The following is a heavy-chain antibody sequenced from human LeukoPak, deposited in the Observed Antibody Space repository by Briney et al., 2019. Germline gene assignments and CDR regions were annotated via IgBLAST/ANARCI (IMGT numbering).Heavy chain of an antibody. CDR2: IKEDGTET. J-gene: IGHJ4*02. Sequence: GGSLRLSCAASGFVFSSNWMSWVRLAPGKGLEWVANIKEDGTETYYVDSVKGRFTISRDNAKNSLYLQMNSLRVEDTAVYYCAKEGRSLQTYWGQGTLVTVSS. CDR3: AKEGRSLQTY. D-gene: IGHD5-24*01. V-gene: IGHV3-7*03. CDR1: GFVFSSNW.